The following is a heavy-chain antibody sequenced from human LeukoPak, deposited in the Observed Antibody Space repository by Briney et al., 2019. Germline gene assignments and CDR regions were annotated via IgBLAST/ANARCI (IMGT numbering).Heavy chain of an antibody. J-gene: IGHJ5*02. Sequence: PGGSLRLSCAASGFAFSTYALSWVRQAPGKGLEWVSAISPGGDRTYYADSVKGRFAISRDNSKNTLYLQMNSLRAEDTAVYYCARDGNWFDPWGQGTLVTVSS. CDR3: ARDGNWFDP. CDR1: GFAFSTYA. V-gene: IGHV3-23*01. CDR2: ISPGGDRT.